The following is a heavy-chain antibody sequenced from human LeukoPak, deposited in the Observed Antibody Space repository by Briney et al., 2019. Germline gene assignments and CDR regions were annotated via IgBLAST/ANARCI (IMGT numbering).Heavy chain of an antibody. CDR2: INSGGSET. V-gene: IGHV3-74*01. CDR1: GFMFGTFW. D-gene: IGHD3-22*01. J-gene: IGHJ4*02. CDR3: AKWGYDSSGYYYEGGDY. Sequence: GGSLRLSCAASGFMFGTFWMHWVRQTPGKGLLWVSRINSGGSETTYADSVKGRFTISRDNAKNTLYLQMNSLRAEDTAVYYCAKWGYDSSGYYYEGGDYWGQGTLVTVSS.